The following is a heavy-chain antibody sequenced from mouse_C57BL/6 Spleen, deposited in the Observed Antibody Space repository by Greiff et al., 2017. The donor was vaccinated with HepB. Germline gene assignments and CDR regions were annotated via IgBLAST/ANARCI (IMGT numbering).Heavy chain of an antibody. J-gene: IGHJ3*01. CDR2: IYPGSGNT. D-gene: IGHD2-1*01. CDR1: GYSFTSYY. Sequence: VKLMESGPELVKPGASVKISCKASGYSFTSYYIHWVKQRPGQGLEWIGWIYPGSGNTKYNEKFKGKATLTADTSSSTAYMQLSSLISEDSAVYYCASGGVYGNYVAYWGQGTLVTVSA. CDR3: ASGGVYGNYVAY. V-gene: IGHV1-66*01.